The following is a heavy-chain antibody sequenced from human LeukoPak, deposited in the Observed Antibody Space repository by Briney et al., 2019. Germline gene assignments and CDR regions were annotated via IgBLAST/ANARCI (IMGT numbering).Heavy chain of an antibody. CDR2: INPSSGST. V-gene: IGHV1-46*01. CDR3: VRSKMAGDY. CDR1: GYAFTSYY. D-gene: IGHD5-24*01. Sequence: ASVKVSCKASGYAFTSYYMHWVRQAPGQGLEWMGIINPSSGSTTYAQKFQGRVTMTRDTSTRTVYMELSSLRSEDTAVYYCVRSKMAGDYWGQGTLVTVSS. J-gene: IGHJ4*02.